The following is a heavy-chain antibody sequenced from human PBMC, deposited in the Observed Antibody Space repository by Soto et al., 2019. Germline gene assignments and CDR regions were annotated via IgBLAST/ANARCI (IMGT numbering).Heavy chain of an antibody. CDR1: GFTFSSYG. CDR2: IWYDGSNK. J-gene: IGHJ5*02. V-gene: IGHV3-33*01. D-gene: IGHD6-6*01. CDR3: ARPVLEYSSSSSWFDP. Sequence: PGGSLRLSCAASGFTFSSYGMHWVRQAPGKGLEWVAVIWYDGSNKYYADSVKGRFTISRDNSKNTLYLQMNSLRAEDTAVYYCARPVLEYSSSSSWFDPWGQGTLVTVSS.